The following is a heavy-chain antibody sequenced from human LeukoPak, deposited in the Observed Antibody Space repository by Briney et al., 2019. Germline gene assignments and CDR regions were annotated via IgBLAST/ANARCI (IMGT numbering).Heavy chain of an antibody. CDR2: ISSSSSYI. CDR1: GFTFSSYS. CDR3: AEDTRYSSSWFERSSYFDY. Sequence: GGSLRLSCAASGFTFSSYSMNWVRQAPGKGLEWVSSISSSSSYIYYADSVKGRFTISRDNAKNSLYLQMNSLRAEDTAVYYCAEDTRYSSSWFERSSYFDYWGQGTLVTVSS. D-gene: IGHD6-13*01. V-gene: IGHV3-21*04. J-gene: IGHJ4*02.